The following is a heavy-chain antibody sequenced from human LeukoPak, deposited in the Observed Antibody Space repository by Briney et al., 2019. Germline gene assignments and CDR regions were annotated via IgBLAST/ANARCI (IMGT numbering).Heavy chain of an antibody. D-gene: IGHD6-19*01. CDR1: GFTFSSYA. V-gene: IGHV3-23*01. Sequence: PGGSLRLSCAASGFTFSSYAMSWVRQAPGKGLEWVSAISGSGGSTYYADSVKGRFTISRDNSKNTLYLQMNSLRAEDTAVYYCAKSTIGILNSSGWWDEFYFDYWGQGTLVTVSS. CDR3: AKSTIGILNSSGWWDEFYFDY. J-gene: IGHJ4*02. CDR2: ISGSGGST.